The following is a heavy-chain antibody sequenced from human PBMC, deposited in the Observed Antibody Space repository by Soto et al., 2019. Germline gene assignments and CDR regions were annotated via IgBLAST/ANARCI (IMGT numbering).Heavy chain of an antibody. V-gene: IGHV4-31*03. Sequence: SETLSLTCTVSGGSISSGGYYWSWIRQHPGKGLEWIGYIYYSGSTYYNPSLKSRVTISVDTSKNTLYLQMNSLRAEDTAVYYCAREGDQYSYGKKPFDYWGQGTLVTVSS. CDR2: IYYSGST. CDR1: GGSISSGGYY. CDR3: AREGDQYSYGKKPFDY. D-gene: IGHD5-18*01. J-gene: IGHJ4*02.